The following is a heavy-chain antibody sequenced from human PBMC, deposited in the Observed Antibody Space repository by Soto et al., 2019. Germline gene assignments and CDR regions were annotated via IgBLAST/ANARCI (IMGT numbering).Heavy chain of an antibody. Sequence: SETLSLTCTVSCGSISSGVYYWTWIRQRPGKGLEWIGHVYYSGNTFYYNPSLRSRLTISVDTSKNQFSLMLTSVTAADTALYYFSIHLPSVDLTFGSRTRYSHFDSCGQGSLVTVSS. V-gene: IGHV4-31*03. CDR2: VYYSGNTF. CDR1: CGSISSGVYY. D-gene: IGHD2-2*02. J-gene: IGHJ4*02. CDR3: SIHLPSVDLTFGSRTRYSHFDS.